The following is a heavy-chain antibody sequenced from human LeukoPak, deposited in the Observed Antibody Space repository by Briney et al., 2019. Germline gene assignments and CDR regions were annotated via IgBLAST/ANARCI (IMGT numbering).Heavy chain of an antibody. CDR2: FDPSDSYT. J-gene: IGHJ5*02. CDR1: GSRHHSLL. V-gene: IGHV5-10-1*01. Sequence: GESLILYWNGLGSRHHSLLLELERQMPGKGLEWMGRFDPSDSYTNYSPSFQGHVTISADKSISTAYLQWSSLKASDTAMYYCASFPPRPWICFDPGGQGTLVTVSS. CDR3: ASFPPRPWICFDP. D-gene: IGHD1-1*01.